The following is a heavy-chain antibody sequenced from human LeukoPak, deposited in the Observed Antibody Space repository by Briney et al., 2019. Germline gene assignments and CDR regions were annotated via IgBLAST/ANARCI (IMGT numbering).Heavy chain of an antibody. Sequence: SETLSLTCTVSGGSISGYYWSWIRQPPGKGLEWIGYIYYSGTTSYNPSLNSRVTMSVDTSKNQFSLKLHSLIAADTAVYYCARVASTWYYVDYWGQGTLVTVSS. D-gene: IGHD6-13*01. CDR1: GGSISGYY. CDR3: ARVASTWYYVDY. CDR2: IYYSGTT. J-gene: IGHJ4*02. V-gene: IGHV4-59*12.